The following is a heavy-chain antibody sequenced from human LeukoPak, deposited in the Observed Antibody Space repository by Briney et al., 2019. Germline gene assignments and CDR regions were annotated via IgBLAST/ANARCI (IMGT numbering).Heavy chain of an antibody. Sequence: PSETLSLTCAVYGGSFSGYYWSWIRQPPGKGLEWIGEINHSGSTNYNPSLKSRVTISVDTSKNQFSLKLSSVTAADTAVYYCARVYGYSSSWHYYYYYGMDVWGQGTTVTVSS. J-gene: IGHJ6*02. CDR1: GGSFSGYY. V-gene: IGHV4-34*01. CDR2: INHSGST. D-gene: IGHD6-13*01. CDR3: ARVYGYSSSWHYYYYYGMDV.